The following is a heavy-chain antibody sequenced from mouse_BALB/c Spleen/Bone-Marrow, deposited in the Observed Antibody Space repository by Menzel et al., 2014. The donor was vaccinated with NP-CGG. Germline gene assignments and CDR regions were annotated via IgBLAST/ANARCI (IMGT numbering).Heavy chain of an antibody. V-gene: IGHV2-3*01. CDR2: IWGDGST. CDR3: VKLPNWDYAMDY. Sequence: QVQLQQSGPGLVAPSQSLSITCTVSGFSLTNYAASWVRQPPGKGLEWLGVIWGDGSTNYHSALISRLSISKDNYKSQVFLKLNSVQADDTATYICVKLPNWDYAMDYWGQGTSVTVSS. D-gene: IGHD4-1*01. CDR1: GFSLTNYA. J-gene: IGHJ4*01.